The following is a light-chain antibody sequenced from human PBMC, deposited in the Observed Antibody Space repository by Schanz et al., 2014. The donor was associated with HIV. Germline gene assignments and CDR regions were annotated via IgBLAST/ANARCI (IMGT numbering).Light chain of an antibody. CDR3: SSYTTSSTLV. CDR2: ANN. CDR1: TSNIGSNH. V-gene: IGLV1-44*01. Sequence: QSVLTQPPSASGTPGQRVTISCSGSTSNIGSNHVDWYQQLPGTAPRLLIQANNQRPSGVPDRFSGSKSGTSASLAISGLQAEDEADYYCSSYTTSSTLVFGGGTKLTVL. J-gene: IGLJ2*01.